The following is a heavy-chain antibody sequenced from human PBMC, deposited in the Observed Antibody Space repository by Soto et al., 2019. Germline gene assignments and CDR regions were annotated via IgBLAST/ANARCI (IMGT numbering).Heavy chain of an antibody. CDR2: INAGNGNT. Sequence: GASVKVSCKASGYTFTSYAMHWVRQAPGQRLEWMGWINAGNGNTNYAQKLQGRVTMTTDTSTSTAYMELRSLRSDDTAVYYCARDGGYGGPYWGQGTLVTVSS. CDR3: ARDGGYGGPY. V-gene: IGHV1-3*01. J-gene: IGHJ4*02. CDR1: GYTFTSYA. D-gene: IGHD4-17*01.